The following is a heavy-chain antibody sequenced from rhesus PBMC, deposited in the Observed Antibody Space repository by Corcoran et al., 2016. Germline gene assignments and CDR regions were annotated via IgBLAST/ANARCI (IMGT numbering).Heavy chain of an antibody. Sequence: QVQLQESGPGLVKPSETLSLTCAVSCVSFRAYYWGWIRPPPGTGLEWIGYISGSSGSTDYNPSRKSRVTISTDTAKNQFSLKLSSVTAADTAVYYCARDRGTIAAAGRMDYWGQGVLVTVSS. J-gene: IGHJ4*01. V-gene: IGHV4-165*01. CDR1: CVSFRAYY. D-gene: IGHD6S26*01. CDR3: ARDRGTIAAAGRMDY. CDR2: ISGSSGST.